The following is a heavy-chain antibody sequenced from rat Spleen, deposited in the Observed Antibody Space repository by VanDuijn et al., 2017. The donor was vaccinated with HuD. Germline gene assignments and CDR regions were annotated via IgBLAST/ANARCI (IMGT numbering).Heavy chain of an antibody. D-gene: IGHD1-2*01. Sequence: EVQLVESGGGLVQPGRSLKLSCAASGFTFSNYGMHWIRQAPTKGLEWVASISPSGGSTYYRDSMKGRFTISRDNAENTVYLQMNSLRSEDTATYFCGKDMNYFSTYPFYLMGAWGQGTSVTVSS. CDR1: GFTFSNYG. V-gene: IGHV5-19*01. CDR2: ISPSGGST. CDR3: GKDMNYFSTYPFYLMGA. J-gene: IGHJ4*01.